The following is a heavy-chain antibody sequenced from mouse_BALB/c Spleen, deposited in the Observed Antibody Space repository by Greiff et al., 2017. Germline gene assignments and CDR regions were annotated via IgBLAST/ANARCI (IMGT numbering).Heavy chain of an antibody. Sequence: QVQLKQSGPELVKPGASVKISCKASGYAFSSSWMNWVKQRPGQGLEWIGRIYPGDGDTNYNGKFKGKATLTADKSSSTAYMQLSSLTSVDSAVYFCARSRYDVGGWFAYWGQGTLVTVSA. CDR2: IYPGDGDT. V-gene: IGHV1-82*01. CDR3: ARSRYDVGGWFAY. CDR1: GYAFSSSW. J-gene: IGHJ3*01. D-gene: IGHD2-14*01.